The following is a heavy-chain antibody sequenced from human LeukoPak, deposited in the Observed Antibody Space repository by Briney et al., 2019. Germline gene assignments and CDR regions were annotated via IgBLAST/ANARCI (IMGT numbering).Heavy chain of an antibody. CDR2: ISGSGGST. D-gene: IGHD2-21*02. V-gene: IGHV3-23*01. J-gene: IGHJ4*02. CDR1: GFTFSSYA. CDR3: AKDIAPGIVVVTAIGGNFDY. Sequence: PGGSLRLSCAASGFTFSSYAMSWVRQAPGKGLEWVSAISGSGGSTYYADSVKGRFTISRDNSKNTLYLQMNSLRAEDTAVYYCAKDIAPGIVVVTAIGGNFDYWGQGTLVTVSS.